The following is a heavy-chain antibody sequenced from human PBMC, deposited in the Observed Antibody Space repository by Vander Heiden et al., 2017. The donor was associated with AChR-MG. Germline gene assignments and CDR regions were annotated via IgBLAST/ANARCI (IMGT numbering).Heavy chain of an antibody. CDR3: AREEVTTIADY. Sequence: EVQLVESGGGLVTPGGSLRLSCAASGFTFTSYRMNWVRQAPGKGLEWVSSISSSSSYIYYADSVKGRFTISRDNAKNSLYLQMNSLRAEDTAVYYCAREEVTTIADYWGQGTLVTVSS. J-gene: IGHJ4*02. D-gene: IGHD4-4*01. CDR1: GFTFTSYR. CDR2: ISSSSSYI. V-gene: IGHV3-21*01.